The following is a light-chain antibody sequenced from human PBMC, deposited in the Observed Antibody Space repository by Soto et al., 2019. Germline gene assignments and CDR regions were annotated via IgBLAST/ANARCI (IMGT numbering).Light chain of an antibody. CDR1: NSNIGSGYD. CDR2: ANT. Sequence: QSVLTQPPSVSGAPGQRVTISCTGSNSNIGSGYDVHWYQQLPGTAPKLLIYANTNRPSGVPDRISGSKSGTSASLAITGLQSEDEADYYCQSYDSILSVRVFGTGTKLTVL. J-gene: IGLJ1*01. V-gene: IGLV1-40*01. CDR3: QSYDSILSVRV.